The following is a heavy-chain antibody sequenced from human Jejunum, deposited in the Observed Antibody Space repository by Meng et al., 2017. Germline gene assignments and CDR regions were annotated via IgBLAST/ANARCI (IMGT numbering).Heavy chain of an antibody. V-gene: IGHV3-74*01. CDR3: ARETLSGGSNYDY. J-gene: IGHJ4*02. Sequence: EGQLGASGGAFGQPGGSLRLSCAATGFTFRSYWMHWVRQRPGKGPVWVSRISRAGLNINYADSVKGRFTISRDNTKNMLYLQMNSLTAEDTGVYYCARETLSGGSNYDYWGQGTLVTVSS. CDR2: ISRAGLNI. CDR1: GFTFRSYW. D-gene: IGHD2-15*01.